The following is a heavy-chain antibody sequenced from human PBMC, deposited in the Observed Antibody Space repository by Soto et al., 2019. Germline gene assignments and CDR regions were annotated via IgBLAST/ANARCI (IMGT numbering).Heavy chain of an antibody. J-gene: IGHJ4*02. CDR2: IRSKANSYAT. CDR1: GFTFSGSV. Sequence: EVQLVESGGGLVQPGGSLIVSCAASGFTFSGSVMHWVRQASGKGLEWVGRIRSKANSYATAYAVSVKGRFTISRDDSRNTAYLQMNSLKNEDTAVYYCARRDYDFWRGHSKGPDYWGQGTAVTVSS. V-gene: IGHV3-73*02. D-gene: IGHD3-3*01. CDR3: ARRDYDFWRGHSKGPDY.